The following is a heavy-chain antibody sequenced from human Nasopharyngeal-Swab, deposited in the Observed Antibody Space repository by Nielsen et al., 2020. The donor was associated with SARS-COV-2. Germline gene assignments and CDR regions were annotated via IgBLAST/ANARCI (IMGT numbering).Heavy chain of an antibody. J-gene: IGHJ6*03. CDR1: GYTFTSYG. D-gene: IGHD3-3*01. Sequence: ASVNVSCKASGYTFTSYGISWVRQAPGQGLEWMGWISAYNGNTNYAQKPQGRVTMTTDTSTSTAYVELRSLRSDDTAVYYCARAPDYDFWSGIYYYYYYYMDVWGKGTTVTVSS. CDR3: ARAPDYDFWSGIYYYYYYYMDV. CDR2: ISAYNGNT. V-gene: IGHV1-18*04.